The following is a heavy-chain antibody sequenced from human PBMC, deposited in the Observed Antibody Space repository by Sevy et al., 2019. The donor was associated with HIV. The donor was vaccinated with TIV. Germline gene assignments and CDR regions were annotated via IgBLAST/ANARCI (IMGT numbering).Heavy chain of an antibody. J-gene: IGHJ3*02. CDR3: ARPSGPDCSSTSCYNYDAFDI. Sequence: GESLKIFCKGSGYSFPSFWIGWVRQMPGKGLEWMGIIYPGDSDTRYSPSFQGQVTISADKSISTAYLPWSSLKASDTAMYYCARPSGPDCSSTSCYNYDAFDIWGQGTMVTVSS. D-gene: IGHD2-2*02. CDR1: GYSFPSFW. CDR2: IYPGDSDT. V-gene: IGHV5-51*01.